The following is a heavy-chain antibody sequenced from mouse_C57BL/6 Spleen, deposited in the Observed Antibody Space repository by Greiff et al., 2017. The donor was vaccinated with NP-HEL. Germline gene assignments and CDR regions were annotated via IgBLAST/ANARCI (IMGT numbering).Heavy chain of an antibody. CDR2: IDPSDSYT. V-gene: IGHV1-50*01. Sequence: QVQLQQPGAELVKPGASVKLSCKASGYTFTSYWMQWVKQRPGQGLEWIGEIDPSDSYTNYNQKFKGKATLTVDTSSSTAYMQLSSLTSEDSAVYDCARGGRLVYYAMDYWGQGTSVTVSS. D-gene: IGHD3-3*01. CDR3: ARGGRLVYYAMDY. J-gene: IGHJ4*01. CDR1: GYTFTSYW.